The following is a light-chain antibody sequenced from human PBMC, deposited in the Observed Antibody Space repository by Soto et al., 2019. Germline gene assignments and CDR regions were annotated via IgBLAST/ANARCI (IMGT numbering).Light chain of an antibody. CDR1: QSFLTSSNNKHY. Sequence: DIVMTQSPESLAVSLGERATSNCKSSQSFLTSSNNKHYLNWYQQKPGTAPKVLIYHASNLESGVPSRFSGSGSGTEFTLTISSLQPDDFATYYCQHYDSYSEAFGQGTKVDIK. V-gene: IGKV4-1*01. CDR2: HAS. J-gene: IGKJ1*01. CDR3: QHYDSYSEA.